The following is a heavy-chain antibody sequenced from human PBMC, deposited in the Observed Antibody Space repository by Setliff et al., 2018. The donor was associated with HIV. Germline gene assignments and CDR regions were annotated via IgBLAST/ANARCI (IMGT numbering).Heavy chain of an antibody. CDR3: AMVTYGSVSYLDY. J-gene: IGHJ4*02. CDR2: IYSSGST. CDR1: GGSFSSGGYY. Sequence: SETLSLTCTVSGGSFSSGGYYWSWIRQHPGKGLEWIGYIYSSGSTYYNPSLKSRVSISVDTSKNQFSLKLSSVTAADTAVYFCAMVTYGSVSYLDYWGQGTLVTVSS. D-gene: IGHD3-10*01. V-gene: IGHV4-31*03.